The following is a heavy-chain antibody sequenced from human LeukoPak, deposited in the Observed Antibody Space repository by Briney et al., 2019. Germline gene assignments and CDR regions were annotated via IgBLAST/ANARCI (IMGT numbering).Heavy chain of an antibody. J-gene: IGHJ4*02. V-gene: IGHV3-23*01. CDR3: ATASPYFHWFDN. D-gene: IGHD3-9*01. Sequence: PGGSLRLSCAASGFTFSSYAMNWVRQAPGKGLEWVAGISSGDRTFHAESVKGRFTISRDKSKDTLYLQMNSLRAEDTAVSKDATASPYFHWFDNWGQGTQVIVSS. CDR2: ISSGDRT. CDR1: GFTFSSYA.